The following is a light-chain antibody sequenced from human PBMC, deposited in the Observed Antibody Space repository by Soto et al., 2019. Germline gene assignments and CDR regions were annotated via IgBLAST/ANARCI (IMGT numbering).Light chain of an antibody. Sequence: EIVMTQSPATLSASPGERVTLSCRASQSLYSTLAWYQQKPGQAPRLLIYGASARAAGVSDRFSVSGSGTDFTHTISNLQSEDFAVYYCQQFSNNNWPPYTFGQGTKLEIK. CDR3: QQFSNNNWPPYT. V-gene: IGKV3-15*01. CDR1: QSLYST. J-gene: IGKJ2*01. CDR2: GAS.